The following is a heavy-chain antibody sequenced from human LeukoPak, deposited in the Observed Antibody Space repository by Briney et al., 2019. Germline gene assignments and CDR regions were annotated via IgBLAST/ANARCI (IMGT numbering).Heavy chain of an antibody. Sequence: SSETLSLTCTVSGGSISSSSYYWGWIRQLPGKGLEWIGSIYYSGSTYYNPSLKSRVTISVDTSKNQFSLNLNSVTAADTAVYYCARGVRIAVAGKNYYGMDVWGQGTTVTVSS. CDR3: ARGVRIAVAGKNYYGMDV. D-gene: IGHD6-19*01. V-gene: IGHV4-39*07. J-gene: IGHJ6*02. CDR2: IYYSGST. CDR1: GGSISSSSYY.